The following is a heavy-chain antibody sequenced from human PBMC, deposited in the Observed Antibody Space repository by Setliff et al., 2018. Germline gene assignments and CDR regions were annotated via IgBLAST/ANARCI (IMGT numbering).Heavy chain of an antibody. CDR3: ARASRFGTIKYRGDYYMDV. CDR1: GFTFKTYS. D-gene: IGHD3-10*01. J-gene: IGHJ6*03. CDR2: INTNTGNP. Sequence: GSVKVSCKASGFTFKTYSFSWMRQAPGQGLEWMGWINTNTGNPSYAQGFTGRFVFSLDTSVSTAYLQISSLKAEDTALYYCARASRFGTIKYRGDYYMDVWGKGTTVTVSS. V-gene: IGHV7-4-1*02.